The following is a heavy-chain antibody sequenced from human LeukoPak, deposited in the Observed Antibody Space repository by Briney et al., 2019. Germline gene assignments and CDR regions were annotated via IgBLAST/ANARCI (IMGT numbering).Heavy chain of an antibody. CDR3: ARVHSRITIFGVVRDDAFDI. V-gene: IGHV4-30-4*01. CDR1: GGSISSGDYY. Sequence: SETLSLTCTVSGGSISSGDYYWSWIRQPPGKGLEWIGYIYYSGSTYYNPSLKSRVTISVDTSKNQFSLKLSSVTAADTAVYYCARVHSRITIFGVVRDDAFDIWGQGTMVTVSS. J-gene: IGHJ3*02. CDR2: IYYSGST. D-gene: IGHD3-3*01.